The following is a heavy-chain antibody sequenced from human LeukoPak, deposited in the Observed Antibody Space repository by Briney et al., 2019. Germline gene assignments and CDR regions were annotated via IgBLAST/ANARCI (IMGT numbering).Heavy chain of an antibody. CDR2: IYYSGST. V-gene: IGHV4-59*08. D-gene: IGHD1-1*01. CDR3: AVNLTRHTFDI. Sequence: SETLSLTCTVPGGSISTYYWSWIRQSPGKGLEWIGSIYYSGSTNYNPSLKSRVTISVDTSKNQFSLELSSVTAADTAVYYCAVNLTRHTFDIWAKGQWSPSLQ. CDR1: GGSISTYY. J-gene: IGHJ3*02.